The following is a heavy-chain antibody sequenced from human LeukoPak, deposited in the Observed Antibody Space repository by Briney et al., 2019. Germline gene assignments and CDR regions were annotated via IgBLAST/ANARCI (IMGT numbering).Heavy chain of an antibody. CDR2: ITGSGIST. CDR3: AREHFDFDY. J-gene: IGHJ4*02. Sequence: GGSLRLSCEASGFTFSDYAMTWVRQAPGKGLEWVSEITGSGISTYYADSVKGRFTISRDNSKDTLYLQMNSLGAEDTAVYYCAREHFDFDYWGQGTLVTVSS. D-gene: IGHD2/OR15-2a*01. V-gene: IGHV3-23*01. CDR1: GFTFSDYA.